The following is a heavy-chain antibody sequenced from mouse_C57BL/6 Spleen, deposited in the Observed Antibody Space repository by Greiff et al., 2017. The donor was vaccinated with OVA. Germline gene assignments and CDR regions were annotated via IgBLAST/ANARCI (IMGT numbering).Heavy chain of an antibody. Sequence: VQLQQSGPELVKPGASVKISCKASGYSFTSYYIHWVKQRPGQGLEWIGWIYPGSGNTKYNEKVKGKATLTADTSSSTAYMQLSSLTSEDSAVYYCASSQLGDYAMDYWGQGTSVTVSS. D-gene: IGHD4-1*02. J-gene: IGHJ4*01. CDR2: IYPGSGNT. V-gene: IGHV1-66*01. CDR3: ASSQLGDYAMDY. CDR1: GYSFTSYY.